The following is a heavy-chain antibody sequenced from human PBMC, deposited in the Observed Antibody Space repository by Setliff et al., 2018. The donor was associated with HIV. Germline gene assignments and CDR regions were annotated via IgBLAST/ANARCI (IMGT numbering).Heavy chain of an antibody. CDR2: IYTSGVT. D-gene: IGHD3-3*01. CDR3: ARMSNDFPRRSYDDLWSGYLHD. CDR1: YGSISSGGYY. Sequence: KASETLSLTCTVSYGSISSGGYYWTWIRQPAGQGLEWIGHIYTSGVTNHSPSIKTRVTISIDTFKNQFSLRLSSVTAADTAVYYCARMSNDFPRRSYDDLWSGYLHDWGQGTLVTVSS. J-gene: IGHJ4*02. V-gene: IGHV4-61*09.